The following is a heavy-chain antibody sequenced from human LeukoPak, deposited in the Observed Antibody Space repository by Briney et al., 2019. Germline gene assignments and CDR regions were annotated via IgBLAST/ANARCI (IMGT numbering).Heavy chain of an antibody. CDR2: IIPIFGTA. CDR1: GGTFSSYA. J-gene: IGHJ1*01. V-gene: IGHV1-69*05. D-gene: IGHD3-22*01. CDR3: VDPDR. Sequence: ASVKVSCKASGGTFSSYAISWVRQAPGQGLEWMGGIIPIFGTANYAQKFQGRVTMTRNTSIATAYMEVSNLRFDDTAVYYCVDPDRWGQGTLVTVSS.